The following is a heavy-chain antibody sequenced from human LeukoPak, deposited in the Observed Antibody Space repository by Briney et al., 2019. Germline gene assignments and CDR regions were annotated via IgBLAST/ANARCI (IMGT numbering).Heavy chain of an antibody. Sequence: PGGSLRLSCAASGFTFSSYAMSWVRQAPGKGLEWVSASSGDGGNTDYANSVKGRFTISRDNSKNTIYLQMNNLRADDTAVYYCVKQGRNDFVDSWGQGTLVTVSS. D-gene: IGHD3-3*01. CDR1: GFTFSSYA. J-gene: IGHJ4*02. CDR3: VKQGRNDFVDS. CDR2: SSGDGGNT. V-gene: IGHV3-23*01.